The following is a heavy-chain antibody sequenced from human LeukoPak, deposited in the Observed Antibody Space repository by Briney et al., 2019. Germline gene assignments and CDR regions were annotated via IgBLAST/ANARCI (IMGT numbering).Heavy chain of an antibody. V-gene: IGHV3-49*04. CDR3: TRDPRYYDSSGYYYPTDI. D-gene: IGHD3-22*01. Sequence: GGSLRLSCTASGFTFGDYAMSWVRQAPGKGLEWVGFIRSEAYGGTTEYAASVKGRFTISRDDSKSIAYLQMNSLKTEDTAVYYCTRDPRYYDSSGYYYPTDIWGQGTMVTVSS. J-gene: IGHJ3*02. CDR2: IRSEAYGGTT. CDR1: GFTFGDYA.